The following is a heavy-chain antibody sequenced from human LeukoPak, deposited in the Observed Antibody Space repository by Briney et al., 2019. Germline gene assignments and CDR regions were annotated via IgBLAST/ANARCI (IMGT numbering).Heavy chain of an antibody. J-gene: IGHJ5*02. Sequence: SETLSLTCTVSSGSITNYYWSWIRQPPGKGLEWIGYIYYSGSTNYNPSLKSRVTISVDTSKNQFSLKLSSVTAADTAVYYCAKEVDYYDSSGYYSGNWFDPWGQGTLVTVSS. CDR2: IYYSGST. D-gene: IGHD3-22*01. CDR1: SGSITNYY. V-gene: IGHV4-59*01. CDR3: AKEVDYYDSSGYYSGNWFDP.